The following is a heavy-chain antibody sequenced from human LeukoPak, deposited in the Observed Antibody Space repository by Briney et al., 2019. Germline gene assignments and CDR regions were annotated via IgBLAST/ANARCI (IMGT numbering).Heavy chain of an antibody. CDR1: GGSFSGYY. CDR2: INHSGST. V-gene: IGHV4-34*01. J-gene: IGHJ5*02. D-gene: IGHD5-18*01. Sequence: SETLSLTCAVYGGSFSGYYWSWIRQPPGKGLEWIGEINHSGSTNYNASLKSRATISVDTSKNQFSLRLSSVTAADTAVYYCAPRGDIEHSYGYGKWFDPWGQGTRVTVSS. CDR3: APRGDIEHSYGYGKWFDP.